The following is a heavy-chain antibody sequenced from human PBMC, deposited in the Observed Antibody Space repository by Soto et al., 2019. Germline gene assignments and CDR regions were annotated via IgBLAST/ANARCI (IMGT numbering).Heavy chain of an antibody. D-gene: IGHD2-15*01. Sequence: PGGSLRLSCAASGVPFNIYALHWVRQAPGKGLEWVAVISYDGSDKYYADSVKGRFTISRDNSKNTLYLQMSNLRPEDTAVYYCAIWFCSGGNCYSSHIDYWGQGTLVTVSS. CDR2: ISYDGSDK. V-gene: IGHV3-30*04. CDR1: GVPFNIYA. J-gene: IGHJ4*02. CDR3: AIWFCSGGNCYSSHIDY.